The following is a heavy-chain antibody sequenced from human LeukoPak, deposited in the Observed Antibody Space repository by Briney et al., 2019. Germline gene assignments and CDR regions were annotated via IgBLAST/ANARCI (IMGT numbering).Heavy chain of an antibody. CDR1: DDSINNFY. J-gene: IGHJ5*02. Sequence: PSETLSLTCTVSDDSINNFYWSWIRQPAGKGLEWIGCIYSSGYTNYHPSLKSRVTMSVDTSKNQFSLRLISLTAADTAVYYCARGTSNAWYDWFDLWGQGALVTVSS. V-gene: IGHV4-4*07. CDR2: IYSSGYT. CDR3: ARGTSNAWYDWFDL. D-gene: IGHD6-13*01.